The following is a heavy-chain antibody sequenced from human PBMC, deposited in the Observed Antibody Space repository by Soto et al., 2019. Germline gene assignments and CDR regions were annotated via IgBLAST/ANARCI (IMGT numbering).Heavy chain of an antibody. V-gene: IGHV4-31*03. CDR3: ARDLNYYESSGYRYYGMDV. J-gene: IGHJ6*02. D-gene: IGHD3-22*01. CDR1: GGSISSGGYY. Sequence: QVQLQESGPGLVKPSQTLSLTCTVSGGSISSGGYYWSWLRHHPGKGLEWIGYIYYSGSTYYNPSVKSRVTISVDTSKNRFSLKLSSVTAADTAVYYCARDLNYYESSGYRYYGMDVWGQGTTVTVSS. CDR2: IYYSGST.